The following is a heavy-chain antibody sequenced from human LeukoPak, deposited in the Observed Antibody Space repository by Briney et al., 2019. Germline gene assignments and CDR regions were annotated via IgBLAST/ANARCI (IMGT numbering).Heavy chain of an antibody. CDR1: GYTLTELS. J-gene: IGHJ4*02. Sequence: ASVKVSCKVSGYTLTELSMHWVRQAPGKGLERMGGFDPEDGETIYAQKFQGRVTMTEDTSTDTAYMELSSLRSEDTAVYYCATVGAAALPIDYWGQGTLVTVSS. D-gene: IGHD6-13*01. CDR2: FDPEDGET. CDR3: ATVGAAALPIDY. V-gene: IGHV1-24*01.